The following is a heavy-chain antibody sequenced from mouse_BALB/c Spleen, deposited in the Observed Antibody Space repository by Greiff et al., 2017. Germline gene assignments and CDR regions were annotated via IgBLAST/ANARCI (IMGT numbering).Heavy chain of an antibody. V-gene: IGHV5-6-2*01. Sequence: EVKLQESGGGLVKLGGSLKLSCAASGFTFSSYYMSWVRQTPEKRLELVAAINSNGGSTYYPDTVKGRFTISRDNAKNTLYLQMSSLKSEDTALYYCAIQWDYDSFFAYWGQGTLVTVSA. D-gene: IGHD2-4*01. CDR2: INSNGGST. CDR3: AIQWDYDSFFAY. J-gene: IGHJ3*01. CDR1: GFTFSSYY.